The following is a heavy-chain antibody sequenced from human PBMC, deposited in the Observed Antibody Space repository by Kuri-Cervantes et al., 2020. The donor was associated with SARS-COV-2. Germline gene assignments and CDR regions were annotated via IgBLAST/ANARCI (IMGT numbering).Heavy chain of an antibody. CDR1: GGSISSSSYY. V-gene: IGHV4-39*01. Sequence: SETLSLTCTVSGGSISSSSYYWGWIRQPPGKGLEWIGSIYYSGSTYYNPSLKSRVTISVDTSKNQFSLKLSSVTAADTAVYYCARLNSSSCHFDYWGQGTLVTVSS. CDR2: IYYSGST. J-gene: IGHJ4*02. D-gene: IGHD6-13*01. CDR3: ARLNSSSCHFDY.